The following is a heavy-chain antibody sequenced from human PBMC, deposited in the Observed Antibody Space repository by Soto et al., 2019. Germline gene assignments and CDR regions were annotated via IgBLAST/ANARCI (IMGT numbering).Heavy chain of an antibody. J-gene: IGHJ4*02. CDR3: ATGNVDSMLEY. Sequence: SETLSLTCVVSAGSISAYDTWTWFRQPRGKRLEWIGKMSHSGCAYYSPSLKSRVTISADSSKSHFSLRLTAVTAADTAVYYCATGNVDSMLEYWGQGTQVTVSS. D-gene: IGHD3-3*01. CDR2: MSHSGCA. V-gene: IGHV4-4*02. CDR1: AGSISAYDT.